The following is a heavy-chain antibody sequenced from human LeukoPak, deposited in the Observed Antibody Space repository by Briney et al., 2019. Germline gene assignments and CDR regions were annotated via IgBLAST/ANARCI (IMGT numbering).Heavy chain of an antibody. Sequence: GGSLRLSCAASGFTFSSYSMNWVRQAPGKGLEWVLSISSSSSYIYYADSVKGRFTISRDNAKNSLYLQMNSLRAEDTAVYYCARTRYQLRTIDYWGQGTLVTVSS. J-gene: IGHJ4*02. CDR3: ARTRYQLRTIDY. D-gene: IGHD2-2*01. V-gene: IGHV3-21*01. CDR1: GFTFSSYS. CDR2: ISSSSSYI.